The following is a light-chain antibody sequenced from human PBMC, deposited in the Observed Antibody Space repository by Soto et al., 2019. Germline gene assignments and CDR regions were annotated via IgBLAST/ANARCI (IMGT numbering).Light chain of an antibody. CDR1: QGIGNY. Sequence: DXQMTHSPSSLSXSVGDRGTITCRASQGIGNYLYWYQQRPGKVPKLLIYAESTLQSGVPSRLSGSGSGTDFTPTISSLQPEDVATYYCQKYDHAPLTFGGAPKVDIK. CDR3: QKYDHAPLT. CDR2: AES. J-gene: IGKJ4*01. V-gene: IGKV1-27*01.